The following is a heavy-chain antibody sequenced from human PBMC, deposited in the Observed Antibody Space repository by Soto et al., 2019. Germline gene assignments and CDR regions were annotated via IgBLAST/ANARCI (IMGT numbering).Heavy chain of an antibody. CDR1: GYTFTGYY. CDR2: INPNSGGT. D-gene: IGHD3-10*01. CDR3: ASPGKYYYGSGSEGDLDFDI. J-gene: IGHJ3*02. V-gene: IGHV1-2*02. Sequence: RASVKVSCKASGYTFTGYYMHWVRQAPGQGPEWMGWINPNSGGTNYAQKFQGRVTMTRDTSISTAYMELSRLRSDDTAVYYCASPGKYYYGSGSEGDLDFDIWGQGTMVTVSS.